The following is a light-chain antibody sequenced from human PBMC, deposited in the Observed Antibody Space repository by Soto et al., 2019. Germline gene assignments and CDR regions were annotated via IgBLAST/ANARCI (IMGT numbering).Light chain of an antibody. CDR1: QTISSW. V-gene: IGKV1-5*03. CDR2: KAS. J-gene: IGKJ1*01. CDR3: QHSDRHSGA. Sequence: IEMSRSRETVSVSLGDRVINKCRASQTISSWLAWHQQKPGKAPKLLIYKASTLKSGVPSRFSGSGSGTEFTLALSSRHPDDFATYYCQHSDRHSGAFAQGTKVDIK.